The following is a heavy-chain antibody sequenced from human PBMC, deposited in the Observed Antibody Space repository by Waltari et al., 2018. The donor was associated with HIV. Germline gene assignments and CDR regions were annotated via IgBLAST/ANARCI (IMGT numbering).Heavy chain of an antibody. Sequence: QVQLVQSGAEVKKPGSSVTVSCKASGGTFSSYAISWVRPAPGQGLEWMGRIIPILGIANYAQKFQGRVTITADKSTSTAYMELSSLRSEDTAVYYCARSANSGYDAYYYYGMDVWGQGTTVTVSS. CDR2: IIPILGIA. J-gene: IGHJ6*02. D-gene: IGHD5-12*01. CDR3: ARSANSGYDAYYYYGMDV. V-gene: IGHV1-69*04. CDR1: GGTFSSYA.